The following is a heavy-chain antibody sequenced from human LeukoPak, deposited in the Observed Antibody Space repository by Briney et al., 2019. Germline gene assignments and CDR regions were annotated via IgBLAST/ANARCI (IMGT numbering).Heavy chain of an antibody. D-gene: IGHD6-6*01. CDR2: INHSGST. J-gene: IGHJ4*02. Sequence: PETLPLTCAVYGGSFSGYYWTWIRQPPGKGLEWIGEINHSGSTNYNPSLKSRVTISVDTSKNQFSLKLSSVSAADTAVYYCARGSIAARLADWGQGTLVTVSS. V-gene: IGHV4-34*01. CDR1: GGSFSGYY. CDR3: ARGSIAARLAD.